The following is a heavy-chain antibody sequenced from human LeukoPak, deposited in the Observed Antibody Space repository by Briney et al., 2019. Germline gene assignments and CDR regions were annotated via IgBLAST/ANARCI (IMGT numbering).Heavy chain of an antibody. D-gene: IGHD4-17*01. CDR1: GGSISSYY. Sequence: SETLYLTCTVSGGSISSYYWSWIRQPPGKGLEWIGYIYYSGSTNYNPSLKSRVTISVDTSKNQFSLKLSSVTAADTAVYYCASIGDYHWYFDLWGRGTLVTVSS. CDR2: IYYSGST. CDR3: ASIGDYHWYFDL. V-gene: IGHV4-59*08. J-gene: IGHJ2*01.